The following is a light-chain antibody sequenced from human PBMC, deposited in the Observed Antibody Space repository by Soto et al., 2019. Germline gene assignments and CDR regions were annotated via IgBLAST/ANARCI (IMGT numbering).Light chain of an antibody. V-gene: IGKV1-39*01. J-gene: IGKJ1*01. CDR1: QNINRY. CDR3: QQSHSNPLT. CDR2: AAS. Sequence: DIQMTQSPSSLSASVGDRVTITCRASQNINRYLNWYEQKPGKAPMLLISAASSLQSGVPSRFGGSGSGTDFTLTISSLQPEDFAIYYCQQSHSNPLTFGQGTKVEIK.